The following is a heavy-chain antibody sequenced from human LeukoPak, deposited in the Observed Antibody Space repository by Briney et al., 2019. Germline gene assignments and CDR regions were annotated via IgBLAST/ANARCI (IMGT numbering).Heavy chain of an antibody. Sequence: ASVTVSCTASGYTFTGYYMHWVRQAPGQGLEWMGWINPNSGGTNYAQKFQGRVTMTRDTSISTAYMELSRLRSDDTAVYYCARTPLRLHAFDIWGQGTMVTVSS. J-gene: IGHJ3*02. CDR1: GYTFTGYY. D-gene: IGHD4-17*01. CDR2: INPNSGGT. CDR3: ARTPLRLHAFDI. V-gene: IGHV1-2*02.